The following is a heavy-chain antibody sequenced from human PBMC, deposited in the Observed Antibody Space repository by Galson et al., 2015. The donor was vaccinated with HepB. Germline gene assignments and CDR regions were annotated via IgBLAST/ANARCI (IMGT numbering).Heavy chain of an antibody. V-gene: IGHV4-59*08. J-gene: IGHJ4*02. CDR1: GGSISSYY. D-gene: IGHD6-13*01. CDR3: ARRGKDSSSWRFDY. CDR2: IYYSGST. Sequence: CTVSGGSISSYYWSWIRQPPGKGLEWIGYIYYSGSTNYNPSLKSRVTISVDTSKNQFSLKLSSVTAADTAVYYCARRGKDSSSWRFDYWGQGTLVTVSS.